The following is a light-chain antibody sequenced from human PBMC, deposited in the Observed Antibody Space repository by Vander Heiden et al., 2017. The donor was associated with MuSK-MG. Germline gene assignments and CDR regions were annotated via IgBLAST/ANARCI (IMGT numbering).Light chain of an antibody. V-gene: IGKV2-28*01. CDR2: LGS. J-gene: IGKJ3*01. CDR3: MQALQTPLFT. Sequence: DIVMTQSPLSLPVTPGEPASISCRSSQSLLHINGYNYLDWYLQKPGQSPQLLIYLGSNRASGVPDRFSGSGSGTEFTLNISRVEAEDVGVYYCMQALQTPLFTFGPGTKVDIK. CDR1: QSLLHINGYNY.